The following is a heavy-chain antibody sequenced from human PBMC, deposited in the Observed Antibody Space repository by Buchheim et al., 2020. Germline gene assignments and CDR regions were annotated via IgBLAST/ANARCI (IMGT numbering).Heavy chain of an antibody. Sequence: DVQLVESGGGLVQPGGSLRLSCAASGFIFSSSWMTWVRQAPGKGLEWVANMNQGGSQRNYLDSVKGRFTISRDNGKSSLYLQMNSLRAEDTAVYYCARGHDKDYWGQGTL. V-gene: IGHV3-7*01. CDR2: MNQGGSQR. CDR3: ARGHDKDY. CDR1: GFIFSSSW. J-gene: IGHJ4*02. D-gene: IGHD3-9*01.